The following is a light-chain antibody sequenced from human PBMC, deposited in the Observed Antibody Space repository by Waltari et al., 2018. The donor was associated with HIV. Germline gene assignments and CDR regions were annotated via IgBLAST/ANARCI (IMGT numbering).Light chain of an antibody. CDR2: GAS. CDR3: QQYNYWPPYT. Sequence: EVVMTQSPATLSVSLGERATLTCRASQSILANLAWYQQKPGQAPRLLVYGASARAAGVPARFTGSGSGTEFTLTISSLQSEDFAVHYCQQYNYWPPYTFSQGTRLDIK. J-gene: IGKJ2*01. CDR1: QSILAN. V-gene: IGKV3-15*01.